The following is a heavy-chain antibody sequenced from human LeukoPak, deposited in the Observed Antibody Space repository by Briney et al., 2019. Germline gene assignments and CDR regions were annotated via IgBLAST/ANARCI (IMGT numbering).Heavy chain of an antibody. CDR1: GYTLTELS. Sequence: ASVKVSCKVSGYTLTELSMHWVRQAPGKGLEWMGGFDPEDGETIYAQKFQVRVTMTEDTSIDTAYMELSSLRSEDTAVYYCARHSMVRGPQDDYWGQGTLVTVSS. D-gene: IGHD3-10*01. J-gene: IGHJ4*02. V-gene: IGHV1-24*01. CDR3: ARHSMVRGPQDDY. CDR2: FDPEDGET.